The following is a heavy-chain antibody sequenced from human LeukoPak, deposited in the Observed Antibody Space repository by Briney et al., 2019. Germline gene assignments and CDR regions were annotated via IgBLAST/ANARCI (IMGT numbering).Heavy chain of an antibody. V-gene: IGHV4-59*11. CDR1: GGSISSHY. CDR2: IYYSGST. D-gene: IGHD3-10*01. J-gene: IGHJ4*02. CDR3: ARASRGSFDY. Sequence: PSETLSLTFTVSGGSISSHYWSWIRQPPGKGLEWIGYIYYSGSTNYNPSLKSRVTISVDTSKNQFSLKLSSVTAADTAVYYCARASRGSFDYWGQGTLVTVSS.